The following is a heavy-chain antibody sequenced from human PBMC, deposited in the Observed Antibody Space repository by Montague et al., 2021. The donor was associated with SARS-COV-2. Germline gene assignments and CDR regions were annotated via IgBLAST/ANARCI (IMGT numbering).Heavy chain of an antibody. CDR1: FSSISILLYY. D-gene: IGHD3-3*01. Sequence: LSLPFPFSFSSISILLYYLGWIRQPPFKGLYFIFFNYYSGSTYYNPTLKSLFTISVDTSKNQFSLKLSSVTSADTAVYYCATLPSSITIFGVVQGYYFDDWGQGTLVTV. V-gene: IGHV4-39*01. J-gene: IGHJ4*02. CDR2: NYYSGST. CDR3: ATLPSSITIFGVVQGYYFDD.